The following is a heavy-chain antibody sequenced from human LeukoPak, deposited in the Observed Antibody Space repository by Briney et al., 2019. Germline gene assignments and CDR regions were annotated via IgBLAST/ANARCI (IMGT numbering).Heavy chain of an antibody. D-gene: IGHD2-2*01. V-gene: IGHV3-23*01. CDR3: AKDVGYCGSTSCYFSY. CDR1: GFTFSSYA. J-gene: IGHJ4*02. Sequence: GGSLRLSCAASGFTFSSYAMSWVRQAPGKGLEWVSAISGSGGSTYYADSVKGRFTISRDNSKNTLYLQMNSLRAEDTAVYYCAKDVGYCGSTSCYFSYWGQGTLVTVAS. CDR2: ISGSGGST.